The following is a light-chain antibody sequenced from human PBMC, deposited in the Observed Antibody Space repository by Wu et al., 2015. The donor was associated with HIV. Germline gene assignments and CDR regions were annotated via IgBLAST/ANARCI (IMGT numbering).Light chain of an antibody. J-gene: IGKJ1*01. Sequence: EIVLTQSPGTLSLSPGERATLSCRASQSVSSSYLAWYQQKPGQSPRLLIYATSSRATGIPDRFSGSGSGTDFTLTISRLEPEDFAVYYCQQYGSSPRTFGRRDQGRKPN. CDR3: QQYGSSPRT. CDR1: QSVSSSY. V-gene: IGKV3-20*01. CDR2: ATS.